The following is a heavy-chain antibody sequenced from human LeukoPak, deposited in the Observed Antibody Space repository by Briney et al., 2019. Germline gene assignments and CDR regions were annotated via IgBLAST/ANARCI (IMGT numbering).Heavy chain of an antibody. V-gene: IGHV4-39*07. CDR1: GGSISSTHYY. Sequence: SETLSLTCIVSGGSISSTHYYWGWIRQPPGKGLECIGSIYYNGRTYYKPSLKSRVTISVDTSKNQFSLRLSSVTAADTAVYYCARASYSYDISGWVPFDYWGQGTLVTVSS. D-gene: IGHD3-22*01. J-gene: IGHJ4*02. CDR2: IYYNGRT. CDR3: ARASYSYDISGWVPFDY.